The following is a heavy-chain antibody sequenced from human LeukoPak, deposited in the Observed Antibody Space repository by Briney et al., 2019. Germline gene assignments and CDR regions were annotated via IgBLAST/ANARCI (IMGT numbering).Heavy chain of an antibody. D-gene: IGHD3-10*01. CDR2: INHSGST. CDR1: GGSFSGYY. CDR3: ARHGRNPLWFGELSQRRGFDY. V-gene: IGHV4-34*01. Sequence: SETLSLTCAVYGGSFSGYYWSWIRQPPGKGLEWIGEINHSGSTNYNPSLKSRVTISVDTSKNQFSLKLSSVTAADTAVYYCARHGRNPLWFGELSQRRGFDYWGQGTLVTVSS. J-gene: IGHJ4*02.